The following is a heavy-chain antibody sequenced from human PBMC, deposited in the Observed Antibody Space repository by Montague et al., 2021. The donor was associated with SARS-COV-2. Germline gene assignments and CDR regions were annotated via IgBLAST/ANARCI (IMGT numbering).Heavy chain of an antibody. J-gene: IGHJ6*02. CDR1: GGSISSGGYY. D-gene: IGHD3-10*01. CDR2: IYYSGST. Sequence: TLSLTCTVSGGSISSGGYYWSWIRQHPGKGLEWIGYIYYSGSTYYNPSLKSRVTISVDTSKNQFSLKLSSVTAADTAVYYCARDKVYGSGRGPREGRYYYYYYGMDVWGHGTTVTVSS. V-gene: IGHV4-31*03. CDR3: ARDKVYGSGRGPREGRYYYYYYGMDV.